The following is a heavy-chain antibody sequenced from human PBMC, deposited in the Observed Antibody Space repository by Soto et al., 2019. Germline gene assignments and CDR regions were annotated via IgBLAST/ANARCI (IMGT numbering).Heavy chain of an antibody. V-gene: IGHV4-30-2*01. J-gene: IGHJ3*01. CDR1: GGSINSGAYS. CDR2: IYYSGGT. CDR3: VRELSPEGFDV. Sequence: QLQLQESGSGLVKPSQTLSLTCAVSGGSINSGAYSWTWIRQPPGKGLEWIGYIYYSGGTSYNPSLKSRVTMSVDTSKSQFSLKLSSVTAADTAVYYCVRELSPEGFDVWGQGTMVTVSS.